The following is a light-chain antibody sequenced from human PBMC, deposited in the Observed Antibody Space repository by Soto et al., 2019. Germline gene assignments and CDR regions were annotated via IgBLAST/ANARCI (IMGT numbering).Light chain of an antibody. CDR3: QQYGGSPLVT. CDR2: GAS. J-gene: IGKJ2*01. CDR1: QSVSSVS. V-gene: IGKV3-20*01. Sequence: EIVLTQSPGTLSLSPGERATLSCRASQSVSSVSLAWYQQKPGQAPRLLVYGASTRATGIPDRFSGSGYGTDFTLTISRLEPEDFAVYYCQQYGGSPLVTFGQGTKLEIK.